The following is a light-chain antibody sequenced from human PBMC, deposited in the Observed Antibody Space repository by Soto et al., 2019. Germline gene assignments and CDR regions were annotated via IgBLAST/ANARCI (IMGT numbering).Light chain of an antibody. CDR3: FSFTPNSTHV. CDR1: SSDIGAYDY. V-gene: IGLV2-14*01. J-gene: IGLJ1*01. CDR2: EVN. Sequence: QSALTQPASLSGSPGQSITISCTGTSSDIGAYDYVSWFQQHPGKAPKLMISEVNNRTSGVYNRFSGSKSGNTAYLTISGLQVEYEAEYFCFSFTPNSTHVFGTGTKLTVL.